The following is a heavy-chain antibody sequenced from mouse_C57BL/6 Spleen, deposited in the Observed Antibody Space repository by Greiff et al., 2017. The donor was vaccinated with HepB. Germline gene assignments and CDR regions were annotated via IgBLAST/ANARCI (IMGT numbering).Heavy chain of an antibody. CDR1: GYTFTDYY. Sequence: EVQLQQSGPELVKPGASVKISCKASGYTFTDYYMNWVKQSHGKSLEWIGDINPNNGGTSYNQKFKGKATLTVDKSSSTSYMELRSLTSEDSAVYYCARINFYFDYRGQGTTLPVSS. D-gene: IGHD1-3*01. V-gene: IGHV1-26*01. CDR3: ARINFYFDY. CDR2: INPNNGGT. J-gene: IGHJ2*01.